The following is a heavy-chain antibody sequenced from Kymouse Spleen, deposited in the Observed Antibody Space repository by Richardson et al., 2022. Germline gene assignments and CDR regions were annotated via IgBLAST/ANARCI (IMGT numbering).Heavy chain of an antibody. D-gene: IGHD3-10*01. V-gene: IGHV3-9*01. Sequence: EVQLVESGGGLVQPGRSLRLSCAASGFTFDDYAMHWVRQAPGKGLEWVSGISWNSGSIGYADSVKGRFTISRDNAKNSLYLQMNSLRAEDTALYYCAKERVTMVRGVLDYWGQGTLVTVSS. CDR1: GFTFDDYA. CDR3: AKERVTMVRGVLDY. J-gene: IGHJ4*02. CDR2: ISWNSGSI.